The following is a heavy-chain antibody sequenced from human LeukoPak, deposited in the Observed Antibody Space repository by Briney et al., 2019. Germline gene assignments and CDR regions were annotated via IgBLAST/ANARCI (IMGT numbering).Heavy chain of an antibody. D-gene: IGHD1-20*01. CDR1: GFTFSSCW. V-gene: IGHV3-7*01. CDR3: ARLNGDITVFDF. Sequence: PGGSLRLSCAASGFTFSSCWMSWVRQAPGKGLEWVATIKRDGSEKYYVDSVEGRFTVSRDNARNSLYLQMNSLRADDTAVYYCARLNGDITVFDFWGQGTLVTVSS. CDR2: IKRDGSEK. J-gene: IGHJ4*02.